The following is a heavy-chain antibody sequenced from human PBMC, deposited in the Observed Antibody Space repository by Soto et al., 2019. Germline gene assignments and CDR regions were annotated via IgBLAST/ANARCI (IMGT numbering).Heavy chain of an antibody. CDR1: GGSISSSSYY. V-gene: IGHV4-39*01. D-gene: IGHD3-10*01. J-gene: IGHJ5*02. Sequence: PSETLSLTCTVSGGSISSSSYYWGWIRQPPGKGLEWIGSIYYSGSTYYNPSLKSRITINPDTSKNQFSLQLNSMTPEDTAVYYCARGFRGFDPWGQGTLVTVSS. CDR3: ARGFRGFDP. CDR2: IYYSGST.